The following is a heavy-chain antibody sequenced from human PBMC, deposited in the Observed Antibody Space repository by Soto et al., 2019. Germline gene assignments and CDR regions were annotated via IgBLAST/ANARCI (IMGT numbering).Heavy chain of an antibody. J-gene: IGHJ5*02. CDR1: GYTLTELS. CDR2: FDPEDGET. Sequence: ASVKVSCKVSGYTLTELSMHWVRQAPGKGLEWMGGFDPEDGETIYAQKFQGRVTMTEDTSTDTAYMELSSLRSEDTAVYYCATWSLRRFLEWSGTYNWFDPWGQGTLVTVSS. D-gene: IGHD3-3*01. CDR3: ATWSLRRFLEWSGTYNWFDP. V-gene: IGHV1-24*01.